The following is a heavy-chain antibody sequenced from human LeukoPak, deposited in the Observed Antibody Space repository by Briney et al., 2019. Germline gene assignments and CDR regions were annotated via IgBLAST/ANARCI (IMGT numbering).Heavy chain of an antibody. D-gene: IGHD6-13*01. J-gene: IGHJ4*02. Sequence: ASVKVSCKASGYTFTSYAMHWVRQAPGQRLEWMGWINAGNGNTKYSQKFQGRVTITRDTSGSTAYMELSSLRSEDTAVYYCARAYIAAAGEDYWGQGTLVTVSS. V-gene: IGHV1-3*01. CDR3: ARAYIAAAGEDY. CDR2: INAGNGNT. CDR1: GYTFTSYA.